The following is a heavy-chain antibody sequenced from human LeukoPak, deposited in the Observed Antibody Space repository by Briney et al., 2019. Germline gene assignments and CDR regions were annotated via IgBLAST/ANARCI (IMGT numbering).Heavy chain of an antibody. CDR3: ARDQGGY. Sequence: GGSLRLSYAVSGFTFSSYSMKWVRQAPGKGLEWVSSISTSSSYIYYADSVKGRFTISRDNAKNSLYLQMNSLRAEDTAVYYCARDQGGYWGQGTLVTVSS. CDR1: GFTFSSYS. V-gene: IGHV3-21*01. CDR2: ISTSSSYI. J-gene: IGHJ4*02. D-gene: IGHD2-15*01.